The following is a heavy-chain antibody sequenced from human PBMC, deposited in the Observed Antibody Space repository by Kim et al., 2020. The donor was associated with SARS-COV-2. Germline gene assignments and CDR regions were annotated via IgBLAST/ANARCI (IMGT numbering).Heavy chain of an antibody. CDR1: GFNFSSHV. CDR2: TSYDERST. Sequence: GGSLRLSCAASGFNFSSHVMHWVRQAPGKGLEWVALTSYDERSTFYAGSVKGRFTISRDNSKHVLFLQMDSVRGEDTAVYECAKESDACDIWGQGKMAT. J-gene: IGHJ3*02. CDR3: AKESDACDI. V-gene: IGHV3-30*18.